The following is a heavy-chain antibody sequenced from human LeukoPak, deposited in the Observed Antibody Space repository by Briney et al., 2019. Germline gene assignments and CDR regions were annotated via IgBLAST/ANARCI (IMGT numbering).Heavy chain of an antibody. D-gene: IGHD3-22*01. Sequence: GGSLRLSCAASGFTFSSYGMHWVRQAPGKGLEWVAVISYDGSNKYYADSVKGRFTISRDNSKNTLYLQMNSLRAEDTAVYYCARPNITSYYDSRGYDAFDVWGQGTMVTVYS. J-gene: IGHJ3*01. CDR3: ARPNITSYYDSRGYDAFDV. CDR2: ISYDGSNK. CDR1: GFTFSSYG. V-gene: IGHV3-30*03.